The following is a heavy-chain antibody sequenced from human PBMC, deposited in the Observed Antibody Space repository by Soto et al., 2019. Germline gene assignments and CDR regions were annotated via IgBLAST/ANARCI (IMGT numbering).Heavy chain of an antibody. D-gene: IGHD6-13*01. J-gene: IGHJ6*02. Sequence: QVQLVQSGAEVKKPGASVKVSCKASGYTFTSYVISWVGQAPGQGLEWMGWISAYNGNTNYAQKLQGRVTMTTDTSTSTAYMELRSLRSDDTAVYYCASYREQLVLYGMDVWGQGTTVTVSS. CDR2: ISAYNGNT. CDR1: GYTFTSYV. V-gene: IGHV1-18*01. CDR3: ASYREQLVLYGMDV.